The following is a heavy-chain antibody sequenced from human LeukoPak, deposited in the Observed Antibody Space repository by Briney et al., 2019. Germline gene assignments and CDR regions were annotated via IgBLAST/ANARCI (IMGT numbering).Heavy chain of an antibody. Sequence: TSETLSLTCTVSGGSISSSSYYWGWIRQPPGKGLEWIGSIYYSGSTYYNPSLKSRVTISVDTSKNQFSLKLSSVTAADTAVYYCARLRAMVRGVILFDYWGQGTLVTVSS. J-gene: IGHJ4*02. CDR3: ARLRAMVRGVILFDY. V-gene: IGHV4-39*01. CDR2: IYYSGST. CDR1: GGSISSSSYY. D-gene: IGHD3-10*01.